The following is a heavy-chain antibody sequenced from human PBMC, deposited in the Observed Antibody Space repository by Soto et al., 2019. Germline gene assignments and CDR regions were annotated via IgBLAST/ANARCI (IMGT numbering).Heavy chain of an antibody. CDR3: ARAVAYYMDF. V-gene: IGHV4-4*02. CDR1: SGSITSGDW. J-gene: IGHJ6*03. CDR2: IYRSGIT. Sequence: LETLSLTCAVSSGSITSGDWWSWVRQPPGKGLEWIGGIYRSGITNYNPSLESRVTMSVDPSRDQFSLKLTSVTAADTAVYYCARAVAYYMDFWGKGTTVTVSS. D-gene: IGHD2-21*01.